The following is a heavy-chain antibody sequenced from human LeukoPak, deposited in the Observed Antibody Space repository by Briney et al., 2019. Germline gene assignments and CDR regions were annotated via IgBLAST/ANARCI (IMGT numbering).Heavy chain of an antibody. CDR3: AKSTGPSGSSWYLFDP. D-gene: IGHD6-13*01. CDR1: GFTFTSYA. CDR2: ISGSGGST. V-gene: IGHV3-23*01. J-gene: IGHJ5*02. Sequence: PGGSLRLSCAASGFTFTSYAMSWVRQAPGKGLEWVSTISGSGGSTYYADSVKGRFTISRDNSKNTLYLQLYSLRAEDTAVYYCAKSTGPSGSSWYLFDPWGQGTLVTVSS.